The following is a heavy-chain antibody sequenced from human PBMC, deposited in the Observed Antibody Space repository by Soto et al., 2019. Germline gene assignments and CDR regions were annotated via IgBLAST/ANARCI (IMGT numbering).Heavy chain of an antibody. D-gene: IGHD3-3*01. J-gene: IGHJ4*02. Sequence: SVKVSCKASGGTFSSYAISWVRQAPGQGLEWMGGIIPIFGTANYAQKFQGRVTITADESTSTAYMELSSLRSGDTAVYYCARGVFDFWSGLDFDYGGQGTLVTVSS. CDR1: GGTFSSYA. CDR3: ARGVFDFWSGLDFDY. V-gene: IGHV1-69*13. CDR2: IIPIFGTA.